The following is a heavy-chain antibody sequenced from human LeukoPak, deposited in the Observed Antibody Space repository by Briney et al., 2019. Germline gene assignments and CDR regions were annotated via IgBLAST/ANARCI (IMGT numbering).Heavy chain of an antibody. Sequence: QTGECLRLCCVASAFTVSNNYMIWVRQTQGKGLEWVSLIYGDGSTYYADSVKGRVTISRDNSKNTVFLQMNSLRAEDTALYYCARINYRAFSIWGQGTMVTVSS. CDR1: AFTVSNNY. V-gene: IGHV3-66*01. D-gene: IGHD4-11*01. J-gene: IGHJ3*02. CDR2: IYGDGST. CDR3: ARINYRAFSI.